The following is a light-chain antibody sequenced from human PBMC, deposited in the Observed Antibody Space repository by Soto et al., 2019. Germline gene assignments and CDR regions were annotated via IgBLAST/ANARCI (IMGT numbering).Light chain of an antibody. Sequence: QLTQSPSSLSASVGDRVTITCRASQDISSLLAWYQQKPGKAPKLLIYAASSLQSGVPSRFSGSGSGTDFTLTISSLQPEDFATYYCQHADSFPLITFGQGTRLEIK. CDR1: QDISSL. CDR3: QHADSFPLIT. CDR2: AAS. J-gene: IGKJ5*01. V-gene: IGKV1-12*01.